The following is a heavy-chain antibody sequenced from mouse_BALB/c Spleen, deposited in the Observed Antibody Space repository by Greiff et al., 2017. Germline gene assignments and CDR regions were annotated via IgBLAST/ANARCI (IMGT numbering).Heavy chain of an antibody. CDR2: ISIYYDNT. D-gene: IGHD1-1*01. CDR1: GYTFTDYA. J-gene: IGHJ4*01. V-gene: IGHV1-67*01. CDR3: ARERYYYGSSLYAMDY. Sequence: VQLVESGPELVRPGESVKISCKGSGYTFTDYAMHWVKQSHAKSLEWIGVISIYYDNTNYNQKFKGKATMTVDKSSSTAYMELARLTSEDSAIYYCARERYYYGSSLYAMDYWGQGTSVTVSS.